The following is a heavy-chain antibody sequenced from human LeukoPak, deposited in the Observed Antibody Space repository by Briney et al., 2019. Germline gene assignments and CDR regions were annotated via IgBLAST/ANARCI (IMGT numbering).Heavy chain of an antibody. CDR1: GGSISSSNW. J-gene: IGHJ3*02. Sequence: SETLSLTCAVSGGSISSSNWWSWVRQPPGKGLEWIGSIYYSGSTYYNPSLKNRVTISVDTSKNQFSLKLSSVTAADTAVYYCARGGYYGSGSSLDDAFDIWGQGTMVTVSS. CDR3: ARGGYYGSGSSLDDAFDI. D-gene: IGHD3-10*01. CDR2: IYYSGST. V-gene: IGHV4-4*02.